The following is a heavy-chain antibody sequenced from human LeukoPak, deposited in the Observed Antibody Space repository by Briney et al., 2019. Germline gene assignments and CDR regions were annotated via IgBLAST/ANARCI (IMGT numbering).Heavy chain of an antibody. CDR1: GFTFGDYA. CDR3: TRDDYGDYGAFDI. V-gene: IGHV3-49*04. Sequence: GGSLRLSRTASGFTFGDYAMSWVRQAPGKGLEWVGFIRSKAYGGTTEYAASVKCRFTISRHDSKSIAYLQMNSLKTEDTAVYYCTRDDYGDYGAFDIWGQGTMVTVSS. J-gene: IGHJ3*02. CDR2: IRSKAYGGTT. D-gene: IGHD4-17*01.